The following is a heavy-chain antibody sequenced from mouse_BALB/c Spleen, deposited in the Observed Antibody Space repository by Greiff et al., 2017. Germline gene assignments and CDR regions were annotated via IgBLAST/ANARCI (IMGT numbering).Heavy chain of an antibody. Sequence: VQLQQSGTVLARPGASEKMSCKASGYTFTSYWMHWVKQRPGQGLEWIGAIYPGNSDTSYNQKFKGKAKLTAVTSTSTAYMELSSLTNEDSAVYYCTRWRIYYDPLDYWGQGTTLTVSS. CDR3: TRWRIYYDPLDY. CDR1: GYTFTSYW. D-gene: IGHD2-4*01. V-gene: IGHV1-5*01. CDR2: IYPGNSDT. J-gene: IGHJ2*01.